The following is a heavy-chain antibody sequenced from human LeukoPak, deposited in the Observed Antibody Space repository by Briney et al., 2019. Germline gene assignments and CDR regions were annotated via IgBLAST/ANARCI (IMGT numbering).Heavy chain of an antibody. V-gene: IGHV3-48*01. CDR2: IRSSSSAI. Sequence: GGSLRLSCAASGFTFSNAWMSWVRQAPGKGLEWVSYIRSSSSAIYYVDSVKGRFTISRDNAKNSLYLQMNSLRAEDTAVYYCARESGYYLGSSAFDIWGQGTMVTVSS. D-gene: IGHD3-22*01. J-gene: IGHJ3*02. CDR1: GFTFSNAW. CDR3: ARESGYYLGSSAFDI.